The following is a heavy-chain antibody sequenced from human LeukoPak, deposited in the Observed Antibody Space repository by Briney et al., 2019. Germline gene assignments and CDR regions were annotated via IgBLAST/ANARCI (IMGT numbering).Heavy chain of an antibody. CDR3: AKGYYDSSGYYFNYGMDV. D-gene: IGHD3-22*01. V-gene: IGHV3-23*01. CDR2: ISGSGGST. CDR1: GFTFSSYA. J-gene: IGHJ6*02. Sequence: LPGGSLRLSCAASGFTFSSYAMSWVRQAPGKGLGWVSAISGSGGSTYYADSVKGRFTISRDNSKNTLYLQMNSLRAEDTAVYYCAKGYYDSSGYYFNYGMDVWGQGTTVTVSS.